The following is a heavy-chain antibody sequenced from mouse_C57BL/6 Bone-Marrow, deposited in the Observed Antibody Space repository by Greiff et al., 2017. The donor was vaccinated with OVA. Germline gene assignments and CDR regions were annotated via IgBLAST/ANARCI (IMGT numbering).Heavy chain of an antibody. Sequence: EVQLQQSGPELVKPGASVKISCKASGYSFTGYYMHWVKQSHGKILDWIGYIYPYNGVNSYNQNLKGKATLTVAKSSSTAYMELRSLASEDSAVCYRARGTCFDYWGQGTALTVSS. CDR2: IYPYNGVN. V-gene: IGHV1-31*01. CDR1: GYSFTGYY. J-gene: IGHJ2*01. CDR3: ARGTCFDY. D-gene: IGHD3-3*01.